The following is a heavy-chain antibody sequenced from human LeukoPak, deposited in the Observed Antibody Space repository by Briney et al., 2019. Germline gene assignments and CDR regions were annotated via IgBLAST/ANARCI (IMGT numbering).Heavy chain of an antibody. CDR2: ISYSGRT. D-gene: IGHD1-26*01. J-gene: IGHJ4*02. CDR1: SGSISTSNYY. V-gene: IGHV4-39*07. Sequence: SETLSLTCTVSSGSISTSNYYWGWVRQPPGKGLEWIGTISYSGRTFYNPSLKSRVTISLDTSKNQFSLKVISVTAADTAVYFCARVIVGSSCDYWGQGTLVTVSS. CDR3: ARVIVGSSCDY.